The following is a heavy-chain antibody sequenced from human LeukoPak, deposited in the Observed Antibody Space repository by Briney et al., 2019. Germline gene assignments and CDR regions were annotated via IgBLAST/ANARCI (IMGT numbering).Heavy chain of an antibody. CDR1: GFTVSSNY. Sequence: GGSLRLSCAASGFTVSSNYMSWVRQAPGKGLEWVSVIYSGGSTYYADSVKGRFTISRDNSKNTLYLQMNSLRAEDTAVYYCARDGRYYDSSGYPYYFDYWGQGILVTVSS. D-gene: IGHD3-22*01. CDR3: ARDGRYYDSSGYPYYFDY. V-gene: IGHV3-53*01. CDR2: IYSGGST. J-gene: IGHJ4*02.